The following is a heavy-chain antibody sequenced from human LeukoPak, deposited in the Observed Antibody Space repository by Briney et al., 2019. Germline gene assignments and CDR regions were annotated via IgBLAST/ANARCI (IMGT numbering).Heavy chain of an antibody. D-gene: IGHD1-26*01. CDR1: GFTFDDYA. CDR2: ISWNSGSI. CDR3: ANFQTVGVKSFEH. J-gene: IGHJ5*02. V-gene: IGHV3-9*01. Sequence: PGRSLRLSCAASGFTFDDYAMHWVRQAPGKGLEWVLGISWNSGSIGYADSVKGRFTISRDNAKNSLYLQMESLRVEDTAVYYCANFQTVGVKSFEHWGQGTLVTVSS.